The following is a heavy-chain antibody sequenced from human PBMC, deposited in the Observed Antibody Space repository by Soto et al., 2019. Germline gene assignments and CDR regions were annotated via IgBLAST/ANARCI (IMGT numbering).Heavy chain of an antibody. CDR2: IYYSGST. V-gene: IGHV4-31*03. D-gene: IGHD3-3*01. J-gene: IGHJ3*02. Sequence: QVQLQESGPGLVKPSQTLSLTCTVSGGSISSGGYYWSWIRQHPGKGLEWIGYIYYSGSTYYNPSLKTRVTISVDTSTNQFCLKLSSVTAADTAVYYCETNHTILEAFDIWGQGTMVTVSS. CDR1: GGSISSGGYY. CDR3: ETNHTILEAFDI.